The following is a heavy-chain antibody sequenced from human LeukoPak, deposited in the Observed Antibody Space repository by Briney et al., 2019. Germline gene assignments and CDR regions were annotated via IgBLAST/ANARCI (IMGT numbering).Heavy chain of an antibody. Sequence: GGSLRLSCAASGFTFDDYALHWVRHAPGKGLEWVSGITWNSVTLGYADSVKGRFTISRDNAKNSVYLQMNSLRPEDTALYYCAKGRTNNYAFEYWGQGARVTVSS. CDR2: ITWNSVTL. V-gene: IGHV3-9*01. CDR1: GFTFDDYA. CDR3: AKGRTNNYAFEY. D-gene: IGHD3-16*01. J-gene: IGHJ4*02.